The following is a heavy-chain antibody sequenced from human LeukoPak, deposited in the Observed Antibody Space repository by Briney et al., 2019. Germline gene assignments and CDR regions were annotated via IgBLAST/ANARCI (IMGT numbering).Heavy chain of an antibody. J-gene: IGHJ5*02. V-gene: IGHV1-24*01. Sequence: GASVKVSCKVSGYTLTELSMHWVRQAPGKGLEWMGGFDPEDGETIYAQKFQGRVTMTEDTSTDTAYMELSSLRSEDTAVYYCATARWELLPLGFIRHNWFDPWGQGTLVTVSS. CDR2: FDPEDGET. D-gene: IGHD1-26*01. CDR3: ATARWELLPLGFIRHNWFDP. CDR1: GYTLTELS.